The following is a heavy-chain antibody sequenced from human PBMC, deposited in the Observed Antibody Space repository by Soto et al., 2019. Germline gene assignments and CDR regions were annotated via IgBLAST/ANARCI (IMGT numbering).Heavy chain of an antibody. CDR3: ARDCPYYDILTGYSYYFDY. Sequence: SETLSLTCTVSGGSVSSGSYYWSWIRQPLGKGLEWIGYIYYSGSTNYNPSLKSRVTISVDTSKNQFSLKLSSVTAADTAVYYCARDCPYYDILTGYSYYFDYWGQGTLVTV. CDR2: IYYSGST. D-gene: IGHD3-9*01. V-gene: IGHV4-61*01. J-gene: IGHJ4*01. CDR1: GGSVSSGSYY.